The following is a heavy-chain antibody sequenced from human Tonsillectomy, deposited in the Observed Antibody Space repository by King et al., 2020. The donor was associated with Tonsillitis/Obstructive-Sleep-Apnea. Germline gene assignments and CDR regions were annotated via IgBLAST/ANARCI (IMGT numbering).Heavy chain of an antibody. CDR2: IYWDDDK. CDR3: AHAKYSYGLLSWFDP. Sequence: ITLKESGPTLVKPTQTLTLTCTFSGCSLNTSGVGVGWIRQPPGNALEWLALIYWDDDKRYSPSLKSRRTITKDTPKNQVVLTMTNMDPVDTATYYCAHAKYSYGLLSWFDPWGQGTLSPSPQ. V-gene: IGHV2-5*02. D-gene: IGHD5-18*01. CDR1: GCSLNTSGVG. J-gene: IGHJ5*02.